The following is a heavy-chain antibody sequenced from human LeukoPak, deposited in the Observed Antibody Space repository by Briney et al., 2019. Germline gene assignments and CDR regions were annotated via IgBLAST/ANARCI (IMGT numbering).Heavy chain of an antibody. J-gene: IGHJ5*02. CDR1: GGSISSGSYY. V-gene: IGHV4-61*02. CDR3: ARGREVDWFDP. Sequence: PSQTLSLTCTVSGGSISSGSYYWSWIRQPAGKGLEWIGRIYTSGSTNYNPSLKSRVTISVDTSKNQFSLKLSSVTAADTAVYYCARGREVDWFDPWGQGTLVTVSS. D-gene: IGHD1-26*01. CDR2: IYTSGST.